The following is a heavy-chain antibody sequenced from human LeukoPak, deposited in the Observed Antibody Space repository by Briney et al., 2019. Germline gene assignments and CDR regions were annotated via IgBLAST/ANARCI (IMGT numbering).Heavy chain of an antibody. V-gene: IGHV3-30*02. D-gene: IGHD4-17*01. CDR2: IRYDGSNK. CDR3: ARESPVTTSFDY. Sequence: GGSLRLSCAASGFTFSSYGMHWVRQAPGKGLEWVAFIRYDGSNKYYADSVKGRFTISRDNSKNTLYLQMNSLRAEDTAVYYCARESPVTTSFDYWGQGTLVTVSS. CDR1: GFTFSSYG. J-gene: IGHJ4*02.